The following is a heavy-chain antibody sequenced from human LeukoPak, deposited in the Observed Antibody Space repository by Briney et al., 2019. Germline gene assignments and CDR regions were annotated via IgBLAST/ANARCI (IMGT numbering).Heavy chain of an antibody. CDR3: AKGGYFAFDF. CDR1: GFTFSSYA. Sequence: GGSLRLSCAASGFTFSSYAMSWVRQAPGKGLEWVSAISGSGGSTYYADSVKGRFTISRDNSKNTLYLQMHSLRAEDTATYFCAKGGYFAFDFWGQGTKVTVSS. CDR2: ISGSGGST. J-gene: IGHJ3*01. D-gene: IGHD2-2*03. V-gene: IGHV3-23*01.